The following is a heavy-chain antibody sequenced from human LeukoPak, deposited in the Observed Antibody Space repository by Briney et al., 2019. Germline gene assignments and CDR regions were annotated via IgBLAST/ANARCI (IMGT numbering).Heavy chain of an antibody. CDR1: GFTFSSDG. CDR2: IWYDGSNK. J-gene: IGHJ6*02. CDR3: ARDCPYSSGWLNGMAV. Sequence: PGGSLRLSCAASGFTFSSDGMHWVRQAPGKGLEWVAVIWYDGSNKYYADSVKGRFTISRDNSKNTLYLQMNSLRAEDTAVYYCARDCPYSSGWLNGMAVWGQGTTATVSS. V-gene: IGHV3-33*01. D-gene: IGHD6-19*01.